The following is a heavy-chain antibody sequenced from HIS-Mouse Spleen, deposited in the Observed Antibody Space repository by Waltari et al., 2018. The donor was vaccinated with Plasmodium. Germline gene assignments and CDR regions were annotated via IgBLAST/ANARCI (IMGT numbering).Heavy chain of an antibody. V-gene: IGHV4-34*01. CDR1: GGSFSGYY. J-gene: IGHJ4*02. Sequence: QQWGAGLLKPSETLSLTCAVYGGSFSGYYWSWIRQPPGQGLEWSGEINHSGSTNYNPSLKSRVTISVDTSKNQFSLKLSSVTAADTAVYYCARGPGYSSGWYYFDYWGQGTLVTVSS. CDR2: INHSGST. CDR3: ARGPGYSSGWYYFDY. D-gene: IGHD6-19*01.